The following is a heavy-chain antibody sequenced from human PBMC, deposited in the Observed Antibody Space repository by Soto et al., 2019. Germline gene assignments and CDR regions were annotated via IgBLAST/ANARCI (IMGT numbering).Heavy chain of an antibody. D-gene: IGHD2-15*01. CDR2: ISGYNGNT. Sequence: QVQLVQSGAEVKKPGASVKVSCKTSGYTFTTYGVSWVRQAPGLGLAWMGWISGYNGNTNSAPKVQGIVSMTTDTSTSTAYMELRSLRSDDTAVYYLASDERADCSGANCEHYLDYWGQGTLVTVS. J-gene: IGHJ4*02. CDR3: ASDERADCSGANCEHYLDY. CDR1: GYTFTTYG. V-gene: IGHV1-18*01.